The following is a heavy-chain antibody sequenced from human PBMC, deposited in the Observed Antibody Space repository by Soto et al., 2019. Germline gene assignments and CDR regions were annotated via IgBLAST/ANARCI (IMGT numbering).Heavy chain of an antibody. Sequence: QMQLVQSGAEVKKPGASVRVSCKASGHIVTSDYVHWVRQAPGQGLEWTGVIDPIGGRVTYAERFQGRVTLTTDTSTNTVHMELSSLRSEDTAVYYCARGAVGLVARGFGMDIWGQGTTVTVSS. CDR3: ARGAVGLVARGFGMDI. V-gene: IGHV1-46*01. CDR1: GHIVTSDY. CDR2: IDPIGGRV. D-gene: IGHD3-10*01. J-gene: IGHJ6*02.